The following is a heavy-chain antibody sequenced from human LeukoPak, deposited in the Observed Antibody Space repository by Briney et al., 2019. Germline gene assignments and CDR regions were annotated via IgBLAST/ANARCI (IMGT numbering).Heavy chain of an antibody. CDR3: AKGAWAADGPMGNNFAS. CDR1: GFAVSSKY. CDR2: IYTGGST. J-gene: IGHJ4*02. D-gene: IGHD6-13*01. Sequence: GGSLRLSCVASGFAVSSKYMSWIRQAPGKGLEWVSVIYTGGSTHYPDSVKGRFTISRDNSNNTLTLHMNSLRTEDTSIYFCAKGAWAADGPMGNNFASWGQGSLVTVSS. V-gene: IGHV3-66*02.